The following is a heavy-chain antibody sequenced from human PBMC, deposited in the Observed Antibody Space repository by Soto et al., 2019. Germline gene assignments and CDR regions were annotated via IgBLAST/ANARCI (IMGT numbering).Heavy chain of an antibody. CDR2: ISAYNGNT. V-gene: IGHV1-18*01. CDR1: GYTFTSYG. J-gene: IGHJ6*03. CDR3: ARDGIFGVVITDYYYYMDV. Sequence: ASVKVSCKASGYTFTSYGISWVRQAPGQGLEWMGWISAYNGNTDYAQKLQGRVTMTTDTSTSTAYMELRSLRSDDTAVYYCARDGIFGVVITDYYYYMDVWGKRTTVTVSS. D-gene: IGHD3-3*01.